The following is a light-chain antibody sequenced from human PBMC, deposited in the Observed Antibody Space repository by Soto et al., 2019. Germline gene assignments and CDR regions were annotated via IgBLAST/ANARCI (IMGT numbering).Light chain of an antibody. V-gene: IGKV3-11*01. CDR1: QSVSSY. J-gene: IGKJ1*01. Sequence: EIVLTQSPATLSLSPGERATLSCRASQSVSSYLAWYQQKPGQAPRLLIYDASIRATGIPARFSGSGSGTDFTLTINSLEPEHFAVYYCQQRSNWPPWTFGQGTKVEIK. CDR3: QQRSNWPPWT. CDR2: DAS.